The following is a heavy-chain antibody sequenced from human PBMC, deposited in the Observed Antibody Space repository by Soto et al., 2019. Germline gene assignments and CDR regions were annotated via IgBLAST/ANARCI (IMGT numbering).Heavy chain of an antibody. Sequence: QVQLVESGGGVVQPGRSLRLSCAASGFTFSSYAMHWVRQAPGKGLEWVAVISYDGSHKYYAESVEGRFTISRDNARNTLYLQMNSVRPEDTAVNYCARELVAHEGYYYGLDVWGQGTTVTVSS. CDR1: GFTFSSYA. CDR3: ARELVAHEGYYYGLDV. CDR2: ISYDGSHK. V-gene: IGHV3-30*04. J-gene: IGHJ6*02. D-gene: IGHD2-8*02.